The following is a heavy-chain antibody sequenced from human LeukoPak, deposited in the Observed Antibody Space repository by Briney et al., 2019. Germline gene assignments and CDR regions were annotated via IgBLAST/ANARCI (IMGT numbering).Heavy chain of an antibody. CDR2: INAGNGNT. D-gene: IGHD7-27*01. CDR1: GYTFTSYA. J-gene: IGHJ4*02. Sequence: ASVKVSCKASGYTFTSYAMHWVRQAPGQRLEWMGWINAGNGNTKYSQKFQGRVTITRDTSISTAYMELSRLRSDDTAVYYCARELTGDPSFDYWGQGTLVTVSS. CDR3: ARELTGDPSFDY. V-gene: IGHV1-3*01.